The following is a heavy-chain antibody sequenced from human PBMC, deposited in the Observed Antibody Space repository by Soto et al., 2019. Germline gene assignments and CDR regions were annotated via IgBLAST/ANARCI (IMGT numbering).Heavy chain of an antibody. V-gene: IGHV1-69*01. CDR3: ARSRGIAAAGPYNWFDP. Sequence: QVQLVQSGAEVKKPGSSVKVSCKASGGTFSSYAISWVRQAPGQGLEWMGRIIPIFGTANYAQKFQGRVTITADESTSTAYMELSSLRSEDTAVYYCARSRGIAAAGPYNWFDPWGQGTLVTVSS. CDR2: IIPIFGTA. CDR1: GGTFSSYA. D-gene: IGHD6-13*01. J-gene: IGHJ5*02.